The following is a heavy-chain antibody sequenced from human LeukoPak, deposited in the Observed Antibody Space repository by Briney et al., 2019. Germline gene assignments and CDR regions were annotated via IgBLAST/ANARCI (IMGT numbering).Heavy chain of an antibody. V-gene: IGHV1-69*13. CDR3: ARSSGGSGDLDY. Sequence: SVKVSCKASGGTFSSYAISWVRQAPGQGLEWMGGIIPIFGTANYAQKFQGRVTITADESTSTAYMELRSLRSDDTAVYYCARSSGGSGDLDYWGQGTLVTVSS. CDR1: GGTFSSYA. CDR2: IIPIFGTA. J-gene: IGHJ4*02. D-gene: IGHD3-10*01.